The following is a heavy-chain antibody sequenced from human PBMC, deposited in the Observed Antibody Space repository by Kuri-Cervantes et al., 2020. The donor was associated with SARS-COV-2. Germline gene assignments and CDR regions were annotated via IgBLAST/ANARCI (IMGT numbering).Heavy chain of an antibody. V-gene: IGHV4-59*12. D-gene: IGHD2-2*02. CDR1: CGSLGSFY. Sequence: SETLSLTCTVSCGSLGSFYWNWIRQAPGKELEWIGYVYNSGTTKYNPALEGRVIISVDTSKKQVSLKLRSVPAADTAVYYCARGQPAAIPFDYWGQGTLVTVSS. J-gene: IGHJ4*02. CDR2: VYNSGTT. CDR3: ARGQPAAIPFDY.